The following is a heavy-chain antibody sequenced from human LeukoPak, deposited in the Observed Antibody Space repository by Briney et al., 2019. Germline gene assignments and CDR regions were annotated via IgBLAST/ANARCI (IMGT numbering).Heavy chain of an antibody. V-gene: IGHV1-18*01. CDR1: GYSFVTYT. CDR2: ISGCNGNT. D-gene: IGHD3-10*01. Sequence: AASVKVSCTASGYSFVTYTITWVRQAPGQGPEWLGWISGCNGNTNYTQKLQGRVTMTTDTSTSTAYMELRSLRSDDTTVYYCARVMESSGSGVLDSWGQGTLVTVSS. J-gene: IGHJ4*02. CDR3: ARVMESSGSGVLDS.